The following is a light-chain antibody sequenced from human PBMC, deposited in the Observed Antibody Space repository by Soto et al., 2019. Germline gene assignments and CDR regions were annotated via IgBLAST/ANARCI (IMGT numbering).Light chain of an antibody. V-gene: IGLV2-14*01. CDR1: SSEVGAYNY. CDR3: SSYTSATTYV. J-gene: IGLJ1*01. Sequence: QSVLTQPASVSGSPGQSITISCTGTSSEVGAYNYDSWYQQYPGEAPKVIIYDVSHRPAGVSNRFSGSKSGNTASLTFSGLQTQDGADYYCSSYTSATTYVFGTGTKVTVL. CDR2: DVS.